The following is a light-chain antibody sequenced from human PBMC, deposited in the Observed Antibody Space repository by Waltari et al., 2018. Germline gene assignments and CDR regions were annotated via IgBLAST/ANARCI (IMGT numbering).Light chain of an antibody. Sequence: DIVMTQSPDSLAVSLGERATINCKSSQSVLYSSNNKNYLAWYQQKPGQPPKLLIYWASTRESGVPDRFSVSGSETDFTLTVSSLQAEDVAVYYCQQYYSTPTFGQGTKLEIK. CDR1: QSVLYSSNNKNY. CDR3: QQYYSTPT. V-gene: IGKV4-1*01. CDR2: WAS. J-gene: IGKJ2*01.